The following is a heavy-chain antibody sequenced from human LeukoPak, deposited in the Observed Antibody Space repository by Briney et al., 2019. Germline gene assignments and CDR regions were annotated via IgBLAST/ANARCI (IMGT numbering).Heavy chain of an antibody. CDR1: GGSISSSSYY. Sequence: PSETLSLTCTVSGGSISSSSYYWGWIRQPPGKGLEWIGSIYYSGSTYYNPSLKSRVTISVDRSKNQFSLNLNSVTAADTAVYYCARTDTVTEPFDYWGQGTLVTVSS. D-gene: IGHD4-17*01. CDR2: IYYSGST. J-gene: IGHJ4*02. V-gene: IGHV4-39*07. CDR3: ARTDTVTEPFDY.